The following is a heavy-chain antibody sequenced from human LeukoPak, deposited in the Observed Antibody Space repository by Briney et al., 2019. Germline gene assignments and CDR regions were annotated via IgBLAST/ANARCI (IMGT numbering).Heavy chain of an antibody. CDR3: ARESVVVPAAIAFYYYYGMDV. CDR1: GYTFTSYG. CDR2: ISAYNGNT. J-gene: IGHJ6*02. Sequence: ASVKVSCKASGYTFTSYGISWVRQAPGQGLEWMGWISAYNGNTNYAQKLQGRVTMTTDTSTSTAYMELRSLRSDDTAVYYCARESVVVPAAIAFYYYYGMDVWGQGTTVTVSS. V-gene: IGHV1-18*01. D-gene: IGHD2-2*01.